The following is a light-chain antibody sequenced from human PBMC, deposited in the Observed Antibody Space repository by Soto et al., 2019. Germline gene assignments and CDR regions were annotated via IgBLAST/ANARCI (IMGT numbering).Light chain of an antibody. CDR2: GAF. Sequence: EIVLTQSPGTLSLSPGERATLSCRASQSVNSNYLAWYQRKPGQAPRLLIYGAFNRATGIPYGFSASGSGRDFTLTITKLEAEYFAVYYCQQYDSTPPTFVRGTKMDFK. CDR1: QSVNSNY. CDR3: QQYDSTPPT. V-gene: IGKV3-20*01. J-gene: IGKJ1*01.